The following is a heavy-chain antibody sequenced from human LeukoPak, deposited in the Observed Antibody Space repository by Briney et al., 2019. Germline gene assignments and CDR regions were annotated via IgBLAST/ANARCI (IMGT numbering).Heavy chain of an antibody. Sequence: GGSLRLSCAASGFTFSSYGMHWVRQAPGKGLEWVAVIWYDGSNKYYADSVKGRFTTSRDNSKNTLYLQMNSLRAEDTAVYYCARDDSSGYYPAGAFWGQGTMVTVSS. CDR3: ARDDSSGYYPAGAF. V-gene: IGHV3-33*01. CDR1: GFTFSSYG. J-gene: IGHJ3*01. CDR2: IWYDGSNK. D-gene: IGHD3-22*01.